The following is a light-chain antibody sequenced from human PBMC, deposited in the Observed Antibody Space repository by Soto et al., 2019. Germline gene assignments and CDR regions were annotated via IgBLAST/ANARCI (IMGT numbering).Light chain of an antibody. Sequence: PPSVSGAPGQSVTISCTGTSSDIGAGYCVHWYQHLPGTAPKLLIYDNSNRPSGVPDRFSGSKSGTSASLAITGLQAEDEADYYCQSFDTSLTDLVLFGGGTKVTVL. CDR3: QSFDTSLTDLVL. CDR1: SSDIGAGYC. V-gene: IGLV1-40*01. CDR2: DNS. J-gene: IGLJ3*02.